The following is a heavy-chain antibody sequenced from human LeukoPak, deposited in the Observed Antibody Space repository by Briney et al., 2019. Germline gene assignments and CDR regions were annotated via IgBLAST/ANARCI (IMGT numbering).Heavy chain of an antibody. CDR1: GFTFSSYA. Sequence: PGGSLRLSCAASGFTFSSYAMSWVRQAPGKGLEWVSAISGSGDTTYYADSVKGRFTISRDNSKNTLYLQMNSLRAEDTALYFCAKARGFAEFDYWGQGTLVTVSS. CDR2: ISGSGDTT. V-gene: IGHV3-23*01. J-gene: IGHJ4*02. CDR3: AKARGFAEFDY. D-gene: IGHD3-10*01.